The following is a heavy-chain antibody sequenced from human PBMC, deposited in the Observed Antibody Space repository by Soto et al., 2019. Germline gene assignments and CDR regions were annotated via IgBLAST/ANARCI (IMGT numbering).Heavy chain of an antibody. J-gene: IGHJ4*02. V-gene: IGHV5-51*01. CDR1: GYTFSNQW. CDR3: ATHTRPGYWDC. CDR2: THPGNSES. Sequence: GESLKISCQGSGYTFSNQWIAWVRQMPGKGLEWMGLTHPGNSESRYSPSIQGQVTMSVDKSINTAFLQWSSLKASDSAMYYCATHTRPGYWDCWGQGTLVTVSS. D-gene: IGHD2-2*01.